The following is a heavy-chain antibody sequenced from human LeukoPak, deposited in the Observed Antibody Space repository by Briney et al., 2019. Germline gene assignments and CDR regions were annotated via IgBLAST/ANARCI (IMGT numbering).Heavy chain of an antibody. CDR1: GVTFSSYA. D-gene: IGHD3-10*01. CDR2: ISSNGGST. J-gene: IGHJ4*02. V-gene: IGHV3-64D*06. Sequence: PGGSLRPSCSASGVTFSSYAMHWVRQAPGKGLEYVSAISSNGGSTYYADSVKGRFTISRDNSKNTLYLQMSSLRAEDTAVYYCVPLPGVRGDDWGQGTLVTVSS. CDR3: VPLPGVRGDD.